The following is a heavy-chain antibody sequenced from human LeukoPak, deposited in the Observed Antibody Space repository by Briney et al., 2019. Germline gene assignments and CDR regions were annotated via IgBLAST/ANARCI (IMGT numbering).Heavy chain of an antibody. D-gene: IGHD3-10*01. CDR3: AKVMVRGTYYYYGMDV. CDR2: ISGGGGST. V-gene: IGHV3-23*01. J-gene: IGHJ6*02. CDR1: GFTFSNFA. Sequence: GGSLRLSCAASGFTFSNFAMSWVRQAPGKGLEWVSAISGGGGSTYYADSVKGRFTISRDNSKTTLYLQINSLRAEDTAIYYCAKVMVRGTYYYYGMDVWGQGTTVTVSS.